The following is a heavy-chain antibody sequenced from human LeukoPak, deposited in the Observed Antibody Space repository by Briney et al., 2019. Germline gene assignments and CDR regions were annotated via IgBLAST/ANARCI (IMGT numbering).Heavy chain of an antibody. D-gene: IGHD6-13*01. Sequence: PSETLSLTCTVSGGSISSYYWSWIRQPPGKGLEWIGYIYYSGSTNYNPSLKSRGTISVDTSKNQFSLKLSSVTAADTAVYFCARGRVSSSSWYSTYYYYFYMDVWGKGTTVTVSS. J-gene: IGHJ6*03. CDR2: IYYSGST. CDR3: ARGRVSSSSWYSTYYYYFYMDV. V-gene: IGHV4-59*01. CDR1: GGSISSYY.